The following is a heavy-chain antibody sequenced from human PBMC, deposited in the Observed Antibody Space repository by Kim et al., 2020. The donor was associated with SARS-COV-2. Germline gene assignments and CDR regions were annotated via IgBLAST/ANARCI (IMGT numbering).Heavy chain of an antibody. V-gene: IGHV4-59*08. D-gene: IGHD5-12*01. Sequence: SETLSLTCTVSGGSLSTYYWSWIRQSPGKGLKWIGFIHHSGSTNQNPSLKSRVSISLDKSRDQFSLRLTSVTAADTAVYYCARHAKPGYNYVEFWGQGIPVTVSS. CDR3: ARHAKPGYNYVEF. J-gene: IGHJ4*02. CDR2: IHHSGST. CDR1: GGSLSTYY.